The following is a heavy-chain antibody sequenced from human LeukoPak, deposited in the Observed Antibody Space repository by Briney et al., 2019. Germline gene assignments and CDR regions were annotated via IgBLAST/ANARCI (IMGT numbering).Heavy chain of an antibody. CDR3: ASLYSGSYYALDY. CDR2: IYYSGIT. CDR1: GDSISTSNYY. J-gene: IGHJ4*02. V-gene: IGHV4-39*07. Sequence: SETLSLTCTVSGDSISTSNYYWAWIRQPPGKGLEWIGSIYYSGITYYNASLKSRVTISVDTSKNQFSLKLSSVTAADTAVYYCASLYSGSYYALDYWGQGTLVTVSS. D-gene: IGHD1-26*01.